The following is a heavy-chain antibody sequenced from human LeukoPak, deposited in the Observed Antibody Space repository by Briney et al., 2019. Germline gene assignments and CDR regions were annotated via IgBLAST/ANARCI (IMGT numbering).Heavy chain of an antibody. CDR1: GGSNY. CDR3: ARFSVGYSYGPFDY. D-gene: IGHD5-18*01. J-gene: IGHJ4*02. CDR2: IHYSGST. Sequence: SETLSLTCTVSGGSNYWSWIRQPPGKGLEWIAYIHYSGSTNYNPSLRSRVTISVDTSKNQFSLKLSSVTAADTAVYYCARFSVGYSYGPFDYWGQGTLVTVSS. V-gene: IGHV4-59*01.